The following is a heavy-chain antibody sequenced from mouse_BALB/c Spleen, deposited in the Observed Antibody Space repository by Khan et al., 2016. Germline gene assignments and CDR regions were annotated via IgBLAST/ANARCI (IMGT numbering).Heavy chain of an antibody. V-gene: IGHV6-6*02. CDR2: IRLKSNNYAT. CDR3: TTGFAY. J-gene: IGHJ3*01. Sequence: EVKLEVSGGGLVQPGGSMKLSCVASGFTFSNYWMNWVSQSPEKGLEWVAEIRLKSNNYATHYAESVKGRFTISRDNSKSSVYLQMNNLRAEDTGIYYCTTGFAYWGQGTLVTVSA. CDR1: GFTFSNYW.